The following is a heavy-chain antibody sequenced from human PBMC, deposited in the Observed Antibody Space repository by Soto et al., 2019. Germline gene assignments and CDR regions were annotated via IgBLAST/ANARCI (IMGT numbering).Heavy chain of an antibody. J-gene: IGHJ3*02. Sequence: SETLSLTCTVSGGSISSYYCSWIRQHPGKGLEWIGYIYYSGSTYYNPSLKSRVTISVDTSKNQFSLKLSSVTAADTAVYYCARDGVQLAAFDIWGQGTMVTVSS. CDR1: GGSISSYY. D-gene: IGHD1-1*01. CDR3: ARDGVQLAAFDI. CDR2: IYYSGST. V-gene: IGHV4-59*06.